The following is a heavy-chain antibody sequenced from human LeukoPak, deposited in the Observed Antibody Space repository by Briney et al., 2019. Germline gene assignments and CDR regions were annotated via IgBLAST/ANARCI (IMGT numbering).Heavy chain of an antibody. Sequence: GRSLRLSCAASGFTFSSYGMHWVRQAPGKGLEWVAVISYDGSNKYYADSVKVRFTISRDNAKNSLYLQMNSLRAEDTAVYYCARDFGGYCSSSSCYLGFLDYWGQGTLVTVSS. J-gene: IGHJ4*02. V-gene: IGHV3-30*03. D-gene: IGHD2-2*01. CDR1: GFTFSSYG. CDR3: ARDFGGYCSSSSCYLGFLDY. CDR2: ISYDGSNK.